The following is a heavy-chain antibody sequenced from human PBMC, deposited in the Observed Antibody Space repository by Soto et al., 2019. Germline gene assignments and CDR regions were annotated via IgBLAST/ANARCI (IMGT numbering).Heavy chain of an antibody. CDR3: VKQSSAYYGGAFDI. CDR2: ITWNSVGI. Sequence: EVQLVESGGGLVQPGRSLRLSCAASGFTFDDYAMHWVRQAPGKGLQWVSSITWNSVGIGYADSVKGRFTISRENAKNSLYLQMNSLRAEDTALYYCVKQSSAYYGGAFDIWGQGTMVTVSS. J-gene: IGHJ3*02. V-gene: IGHV3-9*01. D-gene: IGHD3-22*01. CDR1: GFTFDDYA.